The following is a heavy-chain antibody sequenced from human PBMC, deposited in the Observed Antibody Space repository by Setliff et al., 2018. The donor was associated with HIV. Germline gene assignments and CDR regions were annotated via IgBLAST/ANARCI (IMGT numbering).Heavy chain of an antibody. CDR3: ARGPGTPQITMVRGFYMDV. CDR1: GGSISRSDYY. Sequence: SETLSLTCTVSGGSISRSDYYWGWIRQPPGKGLEWIGSFYDGGSTYYNPSLKSRVTISVDTSKNQFSLNLSSLTAADTAVYYCARGPGTPQITMVRGFYMDVWGKGTTVTVSS. V-gene: IGHV4-39*01. J-gene: IGHJ6*03. CDR2: FYDGGST. D-gene: IGHD3-10*01.